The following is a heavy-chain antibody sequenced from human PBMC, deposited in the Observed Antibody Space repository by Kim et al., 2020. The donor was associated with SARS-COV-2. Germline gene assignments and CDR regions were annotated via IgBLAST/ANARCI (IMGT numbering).Heavy chain of an antibody. V-gene: IGHV1-69*13. D-gene: IGHD6-19*01. CDR2: IIPIFGTA. CDR3: AREPHSSGWYGNWYFDL. CDR1: GGTFSSYA. Sequence: SVKVSCKASGGTFSSYAISWVRQAPGQGLEWMGGIIPIFGTANYAQKFQGRVTITADESTSTAYMELSSLRSEDTAVYYCAREPHSSGWYGNWYFDLWGRGTLVTVSS. J-gene: IGHJ2*01.